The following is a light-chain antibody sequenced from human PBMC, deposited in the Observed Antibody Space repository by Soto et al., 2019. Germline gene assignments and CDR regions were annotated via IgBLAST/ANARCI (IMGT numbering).Light chain of an antibody. CDR2: EVT. CDR1: GSDVGTYNL. CDR3: CSYTRSDTVV. Sequence: QSALTQPASVSGSPGQSITISCTAAGSDVGTYNLVSWYQQHPGKAPKLVIYEVTKRPSGASNPFSGSKSGITASLTISALQAEDEADYYCCSYTRSDTVVFGGGTKVTVL. J-gene: IGLJ2*01. V-gene: IGLV2-23*02.